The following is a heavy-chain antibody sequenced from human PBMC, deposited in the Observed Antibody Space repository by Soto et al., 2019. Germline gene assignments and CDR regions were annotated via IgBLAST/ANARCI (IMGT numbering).Heavy chain of an antibody. CDR1: GFTFTSAL. Sequence: EVQLVESGGGLVKLGGSLRLSCAASGFTFTSALMTWVRQAPGKGLEWVGRVKSKTDGGTTDYAAPVKGRFTISRDDSEKTLYLQMNSLKTEDTAVYYCTTGSTGRDYWGQGTLVTVSS. V-gene: IGHV3-15*01. J-gene: IGHJ4*02. D-gene: IGHD3-10*01. CDR3: TTGSTGRDY. CDR2: VKSKTDGGTT.